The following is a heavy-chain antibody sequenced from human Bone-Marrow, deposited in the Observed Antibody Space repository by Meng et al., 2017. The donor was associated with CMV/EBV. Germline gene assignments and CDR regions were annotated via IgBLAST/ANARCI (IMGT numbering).Heavy chain of an antibody. CDR3: ARGNWDYGNWYFDL. CDR1: GGSISSSSYY. CDR2: IYYSGST. V-gene: IGHV4-39*07. D-gene: IGHD1-7*01. Sequence: SETLSLTCTVSGGSISSSSYYWGWIRQPPGKGLEWIGSIYYSGSTYYNPSLKSRVTISVDTSKNQFSLKLSSVTAADTAVYYCARGNWDYGNWYFDLWGRGTLVTVSS. J-gene: IGHJ2*01.